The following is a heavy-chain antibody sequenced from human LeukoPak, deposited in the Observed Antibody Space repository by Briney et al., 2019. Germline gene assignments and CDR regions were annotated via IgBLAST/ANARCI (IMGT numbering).Heavy chain of an antibody. J-gene: IGHJ4*02. CDR1: GDSIYSTNYY. CDR2: IYYSGST. Sequence: SETLSLTCTVSGDSIYSTNYYWGWIRQPPGKGLEWIGSIYYSGSTYYNPSLKSRVTISVATSKNQLSLKLTSVTAADSAVYYCARRTYHSDSWGQGTLVTVSS. V-gene: IGHV4-39*01. CDR3: ARRTYHSDS. D-gene: IGHD1-1*01.